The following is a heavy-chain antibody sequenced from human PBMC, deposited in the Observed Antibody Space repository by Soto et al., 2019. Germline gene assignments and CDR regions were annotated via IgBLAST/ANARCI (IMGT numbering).Heavy chain of an antibody. CDR1: GFTFSDYY. CDR3: ARGSSSWYYFDY. J-gene: IGHJ4*02. V-gene: IGHV3-11*06. D-gene: IGHD6-13*01. CDR2: ISSSSSYT. Sequence: GGSLRLSCAASGFTFSDYYMSWIRQAPGKGPEWVSYISSSSSYTNYADSVKGRFTISRDNAKNSLYLQMNSLRAEDTAVYYCARGSSSWYYFDYWGQGTLVTVSS.